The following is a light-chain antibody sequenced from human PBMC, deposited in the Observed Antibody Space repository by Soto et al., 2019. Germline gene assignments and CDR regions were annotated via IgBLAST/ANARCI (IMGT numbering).Light chain of an antibody. J-gene: IGKJ1*01. Sequence: EFVFTQSPGTLSLSPGERATLSCRASQSVSSNYLAWYQQRPGQAPRLLIYGASSRATGIPDRFSGSGSGIDFTLTISRLEPEDFAVYYCQQYGSSTWTFGQGTKVDIK. CDR2: GAS. CDR3: QQYGSSTWT. CDR1: QSVSSNY. V-gene: IGKV3-20*01.